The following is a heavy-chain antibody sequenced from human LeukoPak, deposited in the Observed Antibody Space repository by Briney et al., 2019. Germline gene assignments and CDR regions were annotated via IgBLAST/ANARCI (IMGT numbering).Heavy chain of an antibody. V-gene: IGHV1-18*04. CDR2: ICAYNGNT. D-gene: IGHD3-9*01. CDR3: ARDGLRYFDWLFFDY. J-gene: IGHJ4*02. Sequence: ASVTVSCKASGYTFTSYGISWVRQAPGQGLEWMGWICAYNGNTNYAQKLQGRVTMTTDTSTSTAYMELRSLRSDDTAVYYCARDGLRYFDWLFFDYWGQGTLVTVSS. CDR1: GYTFTSYG.